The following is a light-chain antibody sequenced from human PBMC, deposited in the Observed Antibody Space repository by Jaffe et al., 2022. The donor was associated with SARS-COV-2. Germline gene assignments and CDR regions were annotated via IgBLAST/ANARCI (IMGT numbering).Light chain of an antibody. V-gene: IGLV2-23*02. J-gene: IGLJ1*01. CDR1: SSDVGTYNW. CDR3: CSLSARGPSYV. Sequence: QSALTQPASVSGSRGQSITISCTGTSSDVGTYNWVSWYQQVPGKVPKLILYEVYRHPSGVSHRFSGAKSGNTASLTISGLQPEDEADYYCCSLSARGPSYVFGTGTAVTVL. CDR2: EVY.